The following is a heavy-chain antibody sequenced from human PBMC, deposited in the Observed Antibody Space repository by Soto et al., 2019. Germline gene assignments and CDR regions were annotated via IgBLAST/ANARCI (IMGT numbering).Heavy chain of an antibody. V-gene: IGHV1-69*13. CDR3: ASIRYYDILTGYFISYYYGMDV. CDR1: GGTFSSYA. Sequence: ASVKVSCKASGGTFSSYAISWVRQAPGQGLEWMGGIIPIFGTANYAQKFQGRVTITADESTSTAYMELSSLRSEDTAVYYCASIRYYDILTGYFISYYYGMDVWGQGTTVTVSS. D-gene: IGHD3-9*01. J-gene: IGHJ6*02. CDR2: IIPIFGTA.